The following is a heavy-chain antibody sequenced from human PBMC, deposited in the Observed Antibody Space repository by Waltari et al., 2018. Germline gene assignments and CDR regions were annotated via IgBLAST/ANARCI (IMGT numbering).Heavy chain of an antibody. Sequence: QITLKESGPTLVKPTQTLTLTCTFSGFSLSTSGVGVGWIRQPPGKALEWLALIYCNDDKRYSPSLKSRITSTKDTSKNHVVLTMTNMDPVDTATYYGAHGDVDTKRWLQREFDYWGQGTLVTVSS. D-gene: IGHD5-18*01. J-gene: IGHJ4*02. V-gene: IGHV2-5*01. CDR3: AHGDVDTKRWLQREFDY. CDR2: IYCNDDK. CDR1: GFSLSTSGVG.